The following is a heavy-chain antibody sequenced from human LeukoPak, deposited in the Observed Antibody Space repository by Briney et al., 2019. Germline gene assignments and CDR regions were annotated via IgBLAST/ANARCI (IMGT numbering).Heavy chain of an antibody. D-gene: IGHD2-2*02. CDR3: ARDRGDCSSSGCYTGDDYFDY. J-gene: IGHJ4*02. Sequence: PGGSLRLSCAASGFTFSDYSMNWVRQAPGKGLECISYISSSHTSIYYADSVKGRFTISRDNAKNSPYLQMNSLRAEDTAVYYCARDRGDCSSSGCYTGDDYFDYWGQGTLVTVSS. CDR2: ISSSHTSI. CDR1: GFTFSDYS. V-gene: IGHV3-48*04.